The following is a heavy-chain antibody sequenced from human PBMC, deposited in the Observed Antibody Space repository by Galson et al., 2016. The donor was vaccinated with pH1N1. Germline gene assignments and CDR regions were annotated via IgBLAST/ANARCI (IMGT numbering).Heavy chain of an antibody. V-gene: IGHV1-69*05. J-gene: IGHJ6*03. Sequence: SVKVSCKASESIFNKYAISWVRQAPGQGLEWMGGIIAVFKTTNYAQKFQGRATSTTDESTSIVYMELRSLRSEDTAIYYCARSPFYYNSYMDVWGKGTTVTVSS. CDR3: ARSPFYYNSYMDV. CDR2: IIAVFKTT. CDR1: ESIFNKYA.